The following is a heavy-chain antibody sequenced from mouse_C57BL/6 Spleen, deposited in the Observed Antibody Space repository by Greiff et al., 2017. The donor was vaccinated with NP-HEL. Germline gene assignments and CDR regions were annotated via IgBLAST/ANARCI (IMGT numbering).Heavy chain of an antibody. J-gene: IGHJ1*03. CDR3: ARCGSSYPHWYFDV. CDR2: IYPFDSET. CDR1: GYTFTSYW. Sequence: QVQLQQPGAELVRPGSSVKLSCKASGYTFTSYWMDWVKQRPGQGLEWIGNIYPFDSETHYNQKFKDKATLTVDKSSSTAYMQLSSLTSEDSAVYYCARCGSSYPHWYFDVWGTGTTVTVSS. D-gene: IGHD1-1*01. V-gene: IGHV1-61*01.